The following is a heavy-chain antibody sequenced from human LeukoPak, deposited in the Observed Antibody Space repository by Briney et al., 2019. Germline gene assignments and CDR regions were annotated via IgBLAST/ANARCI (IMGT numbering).Heavy chain of an antibody. D-gene: IGHD2-2*01. CDR3: ARDRLDRSEWSSTCDY. J-gene: IGHJ4*02. CDR1: GFTFSKYA. CDR2: ISYDGKNK. Sequence: PGGSLRLSCAASGFTFSKYAMHWVRQAPGKGLEGVAVISYDGKNKYYVDSVKGRFTISRDNSKNTLDLQMDSLRVEDTAVYYCARDRLDRSEWSSTCDYWGQGTLVTVSS. V-gene: IGHV3-30*03.